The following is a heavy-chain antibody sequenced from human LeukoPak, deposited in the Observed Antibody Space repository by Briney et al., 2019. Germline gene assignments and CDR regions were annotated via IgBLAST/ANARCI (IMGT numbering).Heavy chain of an antibody. Sequence: PGRSLRLSCAASGFTFSTYGMHWVRQAPGKGLEGVAVIWYDGSQKYHADSVKDRFTISRDNSKNMLYLQMNSLRAEDTAVYYCARDGGSTGWVDYWGQGTLVTVSS. CDR3: ARDGGSTGWVDY. CDR1: GFTFSTYG. CDR2: IWYDGSQK. D-gene: IGHD6-19*01. J-gene: IGHJ4*02. V-gene: IGHV3-33*01.